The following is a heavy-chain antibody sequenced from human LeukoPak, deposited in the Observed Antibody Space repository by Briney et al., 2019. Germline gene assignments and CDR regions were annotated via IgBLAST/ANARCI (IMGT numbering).Heavy chain of an antibody. J-gene: IGHJ4*02. CDR2: ISAYNGDT. Sequence: ASVKVPCKASGYTFISHGISWVRQAPGQGLEWLGWISAYNGDTHYAQSFQGRVTMTTDTSTNIAYMELRSLRFDDTAVYYCARGGIYDSSGYYDYWGQGTLVTVSS. V-gene: IGHV1-18*01. CDR1: GYTFISHG. CDR3: ARGGIYDSSGYYDY. D-gene: IGHD3-22*01.